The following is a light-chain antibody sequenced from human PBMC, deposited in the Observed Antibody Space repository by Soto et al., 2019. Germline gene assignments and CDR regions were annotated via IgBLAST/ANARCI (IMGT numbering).Light chain of an antibody. J-gene: IGKJ5*01. CDR1: HDISTF. V-gene: IGKV1-9*01. CDR2: EAS. CDR3: QQLYTLPFT. Sequence: DIQMTQSPSLLSASIGDRLTITCRASHDISTFLAWYQQKPGKAPKLLIYEASTLQSGVPSRFSGSGSRTEFTLTISGLLPEDFAAYHCQQLYTLPFTFGQGTRLDIK.